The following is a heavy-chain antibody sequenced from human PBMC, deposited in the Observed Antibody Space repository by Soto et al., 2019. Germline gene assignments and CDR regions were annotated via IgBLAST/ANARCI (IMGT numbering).Heavy chain of an antibody. J-gene: IGHJ6*03. V-gene: IGHV5-51*01. CDR1: GYSFTSYW. CDR2: IYPGDSDT. D-gene: IGHD2-2*03. Sequence: GESLKISCKGSGYSFTSYWIGWVRQMPGKGLEWMGIIYPGDSDTRYSPSFQGQVTISADKSISTAYLQWSSLKASDTAMYYCATSSEGIRLDHDYYYYMDVWGKGTTVTVSS. CDR3: ATSSEGIRLDHDYYYYMDV.